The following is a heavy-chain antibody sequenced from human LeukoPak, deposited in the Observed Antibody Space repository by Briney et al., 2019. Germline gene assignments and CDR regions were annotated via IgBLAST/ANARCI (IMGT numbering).Heavy chain of an antibody. D-gene: IGHD4-17*01. CDR2: IYYSGST. CDR1: GGSISSGGYY. V-gene: IGHV4-31*03. Sequence: SETLSLTCTVSGGSISSGGYYWRSLRQHPGTGLGWIGYIYYSGSTYYNPSLKSRVTISVDTSKNEFSLKLSSVTAADTAVYYCARDGNDYGDSRRRFDYWGQGTLVTVSS. CDR3: ARDGNDYGDSRRRFDY. J-gene: IGHJ4*02.